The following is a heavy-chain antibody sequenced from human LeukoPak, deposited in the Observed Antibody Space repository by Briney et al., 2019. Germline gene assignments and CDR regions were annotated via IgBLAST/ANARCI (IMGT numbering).Heavy chain of an antibody. CDR2: IHYSGST. CDR1: GGSISSSSYY. J-gene: IGHJ4*02. V-gene: IGHV4-39*01. D-gene: IGHD3-16*01. CDR3: ARREGELGPFDY. Sequence: SETLSLTCTVSGGSISSSSYYWGWIRQPPGKGLEWIGSIHYSGSTYYNPSLKSRVTISVDTSKNQFSLKLSSVTAADTAVYYYARREGELGPFDYWGQGTLVTVSS.